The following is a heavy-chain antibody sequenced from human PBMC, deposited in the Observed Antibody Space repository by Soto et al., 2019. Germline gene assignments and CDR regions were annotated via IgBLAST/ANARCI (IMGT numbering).Heavy chain of an antibody. CDR1: GFTFSSYS. V-gene: IGHV3-48*01. D-gene: IGHD6-13*01. J-gene: IGHJ4*02. Sequence: PGGSLRLSCAASGFTFSSYSMNWVRQAPGKGLEWVSYISSSSDTIYYADSVKGRFTISRDNAKNSLYLQMNSLRTEDSAVYYCAGRSSTWSIDYWGQGTLVTVSS. CDR3: AGRSSTWSIDY. CDR2: ISSSSDTI.